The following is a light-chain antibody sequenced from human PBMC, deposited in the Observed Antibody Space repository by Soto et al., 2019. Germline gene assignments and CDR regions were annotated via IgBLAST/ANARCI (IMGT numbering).Light chain of an antibody. CDR1: TGAVTSGHY. CDR2: DTS. J-gene: IGLJ2*01. CDR3: LLSYSGARVV. V-gene: IGLV7-46*01. Sequence: VVTQEPSLTVSPGGTVTLTCGSSTGAVTSGHYPYWFQQKPGQAPRTLIYDTSNKHSWTPARFSGSLLGGKAALTLSGAQPEDEAEYYCLLSYSGARVVFGGGTKLTVL.